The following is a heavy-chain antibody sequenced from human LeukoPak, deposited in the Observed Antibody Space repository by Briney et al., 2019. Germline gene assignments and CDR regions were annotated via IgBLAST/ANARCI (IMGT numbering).Heavy chain of an antibody. V-gene: IGHV3-11*01. Sequence: GGSLRLSCAASGFTFSDYYMSWIRQAPGKGLEWVSCISSSGSTIYYADSVKGRFTISRDNAKNSLYLQMNSLRAEDTAVYYCARDRYSSSWYYFDYWGQGTLVTVSS. CDR3: ARDRYSSSWYYFDY. CDR1: GFTFSDYY. CDR2: ISSSGSTI. J-gene: IGHJ4*02. D-gene: IGHD6-13*01.